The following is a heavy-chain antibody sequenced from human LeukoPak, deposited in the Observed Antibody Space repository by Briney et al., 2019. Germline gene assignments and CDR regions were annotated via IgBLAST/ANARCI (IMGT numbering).Heavy chain of an antibody. CDR3: ARYEYSDNFYDY. CDR2: INPSRGST. J-gene: IGHJ4*02. D-gene: IGHD4-11*01. Sequence: ASVKVSCKASGYTFTNYYIHWVRQAPGQGLEWMGMINPSRGSTNYAQKFQGRVTMTRDTSTSIVYMDLSSLRSEDTAVYYCARYEYSDNFYDYWGQGTLVTVSS. V-gene: IGHV1-46*01. CDR1: GYTFTNYY.